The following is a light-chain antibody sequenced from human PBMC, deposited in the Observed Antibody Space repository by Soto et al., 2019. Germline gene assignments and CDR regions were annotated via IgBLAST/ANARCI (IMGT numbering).Light chain of an antibody. CDR2: SNI. V-gene: IGLV1-44*01. CDR3: ATWDDGLSGWV. J-gene: IGLJ3*02. CDR1: SSNIGSNT. Sequence: QSVLTQPPSASGTPGQRVTISCSGGSSNIGSNTVNWYQRFPGTAPKLLIYSNIQRPSGVPDRFSGSKSGTSASLAISGLQSEDEADYYCATWDDGLSGWVFGEGTQLTVL.